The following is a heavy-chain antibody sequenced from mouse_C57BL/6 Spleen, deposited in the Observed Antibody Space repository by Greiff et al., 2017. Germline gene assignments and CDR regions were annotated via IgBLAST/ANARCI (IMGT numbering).Heavy chain of an antibody. CDR1: GFTFSDYY. CDR3: AREVDVLFYY. J-gene: IGHJ2*01. Sequence: EVKLMESEGGLVQPGSSMKLSCTASGFTFSDYYMAWVRQVPEKGLEWVANINYDGSSTYYLDSLKSRFIISRDNAKNILYLQMSSLKSEDTATYNCAREVDVLFYYWGESTTLSVSP. D-gene: IGHD1-1*02. CDR2: INYDGSST. V-gene: IGHV5-16*01.